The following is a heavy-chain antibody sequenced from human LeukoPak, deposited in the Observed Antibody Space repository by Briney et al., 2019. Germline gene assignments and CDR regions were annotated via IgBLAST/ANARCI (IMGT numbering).Heavy chain of an antibody. CDR1: GGSFSGYY. CDR3: ARGPRIPLYSSGWYWLKYYFDY. Sequence: SETLSLICAVYGGSFSGYYWSWIRQPPGKGLEWIGEINHSGSTNYNPSLKSRVTISVDTSKNQFSLKLSSVTAADTAVYYCARGPRIPLYSSGWYWLKYYFDYWGQGTLVTVSS. J-gene: IGHJ4*02. V-gene: IGHV4-34*01. CDR2: INHSGST. D-gene: IGHD6-19*01.